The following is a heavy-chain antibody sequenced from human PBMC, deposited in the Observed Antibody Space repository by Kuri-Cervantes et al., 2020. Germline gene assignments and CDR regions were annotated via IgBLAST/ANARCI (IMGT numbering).Heavy chain of an antibody. J-gene: IGHJ6*02. CDR3: ARGPYYDILTGYYWYYYYYGMDV. Sequence: SETLSLTCAVSGYSISSGYYWGWIRQPPGKGLEWIGSIYHSGSTYYNPSLKSRVTISVDTSKNQFSLKLSSVTAADTAVYYCARGPYYDILTGYYWYYYYYGMDVWGQGTTVTVSS. V-gene: IGHV4-38-2*01. CDR2: IYHSGST. CDR1: GYSISSGYY. D-gene: IGHD3-9*01.